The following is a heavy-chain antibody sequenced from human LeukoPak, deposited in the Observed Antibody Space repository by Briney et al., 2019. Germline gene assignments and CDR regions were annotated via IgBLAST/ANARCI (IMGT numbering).Heavy chain of an antibody. D-gene: IGHD6-13*01. J-gene: IGHJ4*02. CDR1: GYTFTSYY. CDR3: TRGPRDSRHFDY. Sequence: ASVKDSCKASGYTFTSYYMHWVRQAPGQGLEWMGIINPSGGSTSYAQKFQGRVTMTRDMSTSTVYMELSSLRSEDTAVYYCTRGPRDSRHFDYWGQGTLVTVSS. V-gene: IGHV1-46*01. CDR2: INPSGGST.